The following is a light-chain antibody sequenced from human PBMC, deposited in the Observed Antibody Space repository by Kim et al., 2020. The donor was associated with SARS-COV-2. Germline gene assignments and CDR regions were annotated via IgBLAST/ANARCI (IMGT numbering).Light chain of an antibody. J-gene: IGKJ4*01. V-gene: IGKV1-5*03. CDR1: QSVTSW. Sequence: ASVGDRVTITCRASQSVTSWLAWYQKKPGKAPKLLIYKMSNLESGVPSRFSGTGDGTEFTLTISSLQPDDFATYYCQQYQTYPLTFGGGTKVDIK. CDR2: KMS. CDR3: QQYQTYPLT.